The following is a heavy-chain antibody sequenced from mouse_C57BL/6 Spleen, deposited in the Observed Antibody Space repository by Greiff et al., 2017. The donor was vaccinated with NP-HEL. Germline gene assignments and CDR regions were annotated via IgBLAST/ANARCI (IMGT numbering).Heavy chain of an antibody. Sequence: VQLQQSGPGLVQPSQSLSITCTVSGFSLTSYGVHWVRQSPGKGLEWLGVIWSGGSTDYNAAFISRLSISKDNSKSQVFFKMNSLQADDTAIYYCARNRDGSSHFDVWGTGTTVTVSS. CDR2: IWSGGST. V-gene: IGHV2-2*01. D-gene: IGHD1-1*01. CDR3: ARNRDGSSHFDV. J-gene: IGHJ1*03. CDR1: GFSLTSYG.